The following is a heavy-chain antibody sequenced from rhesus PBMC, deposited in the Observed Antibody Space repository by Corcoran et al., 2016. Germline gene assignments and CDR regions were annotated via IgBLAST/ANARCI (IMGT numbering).Heavy chain of an antibody. J-gene: IGHJ4*01. CDR1: GGSISDNYR. V-gene: IGHV4S10*01. Sequence: QVQLQESGPGVVKPSETLSLTCAVSGGSISDNYRWSWIRQPPGKGLEWIVFIYGSSPNTNYNTYLKSRVTISKDTSKNQFSLKLSSVTAADSAVDFCAREDVVVLRFWGQGVLVTVSS. CDR2: IYGSSPNT. CDR3: AREDVVVLRF. D-gene: IGHD2-15*01.